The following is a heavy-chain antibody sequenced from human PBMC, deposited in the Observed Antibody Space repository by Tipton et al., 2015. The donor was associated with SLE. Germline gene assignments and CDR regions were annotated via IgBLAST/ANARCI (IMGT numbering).Heavy chain of an antibody. CDR3: ARVAASGGYYRFFDY. CDR1: RGSFSGYS. V-gene: IGHV4-34*01. D-gene: IGHD6-19*01. J-gene: IGHJ4*02. Sequence: TLSLTCTLYRGSFSGYSWGWVRQPPGKGLEWIGSLYQTATTDYNPSLKSRLTMSIDTSKNQFSLKLTSVTAADTAVYFCARVAASGGYYRFFDYWGQGPLVTVSS. CDR2: LYQTATT.